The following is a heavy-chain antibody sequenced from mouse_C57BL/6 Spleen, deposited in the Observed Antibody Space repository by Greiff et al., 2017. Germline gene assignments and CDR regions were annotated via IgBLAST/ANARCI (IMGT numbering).Heavy chain of an antibody. Sequence: VQLQQSGAELVRPGASVKLSCTASGFNIKDYYMHWVKQRPEQGLEWIGRIDPEDGDTEYAPKFQGKATMTADTSSNTAYLQLSSLTSEDTAVYYCTTGGYSNYYFDYWGQGTTLTVSS. CDR3: TTGGYSNYYFDY. J-gene: IGHJ2*01. CDR2: IDPEDGDT. V-gene: IGHV14-1*01. CDR1: GFNIKDYY. D-gene: IGHD2-5*01.